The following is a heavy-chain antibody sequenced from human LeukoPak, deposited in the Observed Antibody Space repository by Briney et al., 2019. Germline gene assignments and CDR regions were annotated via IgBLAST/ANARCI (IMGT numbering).Heavy chain of an antibody. V-gene: IGHV3-30*04. Sequence: GSLRLSCAASGFTFSSYAMHWVRQAPGKGLEWVAVISYDGSNKYYADSVKGRFTISRDNSKNALYLQMNSLRAEDTAVYYCARNGDPSYYYYCMDVWGKGTTVTVSS. CDR1: GFTFSSYA. D-gene: IGHD4-17*01. CDR2: ISYDGSNK. CDR3: ARNGDPSYYYYCMDV. J-gene: IGHJ6*03.